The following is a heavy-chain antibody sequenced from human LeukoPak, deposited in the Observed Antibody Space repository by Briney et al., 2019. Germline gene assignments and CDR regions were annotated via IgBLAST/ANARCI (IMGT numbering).Heavy chain of an antibody. CDR3: AIDSNYGDYVY. D-gene: IGHD4-17*01. Sequence: PSETLSLTCTVSGGSISSSSYYWGWIRQPPGKGLEWIGSIYYSGSTYYNPSLKSRVTMSVDMSKNQFSLKLSSVTASDTAVYYCAIDSNYGDYVYWGQGTLVTVSS. V-gene: IGHV4-39*07. J-gene: IGHJ4*02. CDR1: GGSISSSSYY. CDR2: IYYSGST.